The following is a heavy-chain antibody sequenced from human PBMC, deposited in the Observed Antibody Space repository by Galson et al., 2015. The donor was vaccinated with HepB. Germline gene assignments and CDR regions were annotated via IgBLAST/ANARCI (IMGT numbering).Heavy chain of an antibody. CDR1: GFTFSNYA. V-gene: IGHV3-23*01. D-gene: IGHD3-10*01. Sequence: SLRLSCAASGFTFSNYAMSWVRQAPGKGLEWVSTIFISAGTTYYADSVKGRFTISRDNSRNTLYLQMNSLRAEDTAVYYCAKVTFGGESYYFDSWGQGTLVTVSS. J-gene: IGHJ4*02. CDR2: IFISAGTT. CDR3: AKVTFGGESYYFDS.